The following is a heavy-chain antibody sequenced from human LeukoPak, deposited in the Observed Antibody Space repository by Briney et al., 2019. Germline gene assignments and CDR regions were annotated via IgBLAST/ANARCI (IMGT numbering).Heavy chain of an antibody. V-gene: IGHV3-33*01. CDR1: GFTFSVYG. D-gene: IGHD3-10*01. J-gene: IGHJ4*02. Sequence: GGSLRLSCAASGFTFSVYGMHWVRQAPGKGLEGVAVIWFDGSNKYYEDSVKGRFTISRDNSKNTLYLQMNSLRADDTAVYYCARDVSPYGSGSYFDYRGQGTLFTVSS. CDR2: IWFDGSNK. CDR3: ARDVSPYGSGSYFDY.